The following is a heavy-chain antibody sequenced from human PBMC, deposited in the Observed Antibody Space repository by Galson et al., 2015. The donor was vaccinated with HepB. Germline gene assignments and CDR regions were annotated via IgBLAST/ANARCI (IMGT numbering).Heavy chain of an antibody. V-gene: IGHV3-15*01. CDR1: GFPFNNAW. CDR2: IKSKTDGETT. CDR3: TTDVYYSTYWSWLDP. Sequence: SLRLSGAASGFPFNNAWMTWVRQAPGMGLEWVGRIKSKTDGETTDYAAPVKGRLTISRDDSKNRLYLQMNSLKTEDTAVYYCTTDVYYSTYWSWLDPWGQGTLVTVSS. D-gene: IGHD2-8*02. J-gene: IGHJ5*02.